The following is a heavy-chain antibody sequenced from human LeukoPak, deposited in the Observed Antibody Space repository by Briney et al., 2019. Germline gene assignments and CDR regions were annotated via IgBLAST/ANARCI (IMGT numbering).Heavy chain of an antibody. CDR3: AREPIAAAGS. CDR1: GFTFSSYG. J-gene: IGHJ4*02. CDR2: ISYDGSNK. V-gene: IGHV3-30*03. D-gene: IGHD6-13*01. Sequence: PGRSLRLSCAASGFTFSSYGMHWVRQAPGKGLEWVAVISYDGSNKYYADSVKGRFTISRDNSKNTLYLQMNSLRAEDTAVYYCAREPIAAAGSWGQGTLVTVSS.